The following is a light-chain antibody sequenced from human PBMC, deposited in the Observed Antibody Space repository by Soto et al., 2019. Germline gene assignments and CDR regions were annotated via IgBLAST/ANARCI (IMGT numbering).Light chain of an antibody. CDR1: SSNIGAGYD. CDR2: GNS. Sequence: QSVLTQPPSVSGAPGQRVTISCTGSSSNIGAGYDVHWYQQLPGTAPKLLIYGNSNRPSGVPDRFSGSKSGTSASLAITGLQAEDEADYYCQSYDSSLSVREVFGTGIKVTVL. J-gene: IGLJ1*01. CDR3: QSYDSSLSVREV. V-gene: IGLV1-40*01.